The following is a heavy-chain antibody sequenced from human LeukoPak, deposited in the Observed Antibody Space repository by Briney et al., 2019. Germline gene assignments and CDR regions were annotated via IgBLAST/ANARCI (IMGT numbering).Heavy chain of an antibody. Sequence: SETLSLTCSVAGGSISSCNYNWGWIRQPPGKGLEWIGSIYYSGSTYYNPSLKSRVTISVDTSKNQFSLKLSSVTAADTAVYYCARDSWSGSGWTFDYWGQGTLVTVSS. D-gene: IGHD6-19*01. CDR2: IYYSGST. J-gene: IGHJ4*02. CDR1: GGSISSCNYN. V-gene: IGHV4-39*07. CDR3: ARDSWSGSGWTFDY.